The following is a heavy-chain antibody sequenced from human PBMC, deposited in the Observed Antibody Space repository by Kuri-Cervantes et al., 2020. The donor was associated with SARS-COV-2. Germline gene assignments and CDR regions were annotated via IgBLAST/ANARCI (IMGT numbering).Heavy chain of an antibody. CDR1: GFTFSSYA. Sequence: GGSLRLSCAASGFTFSSYAMHWVRQAPGKGLEWVAVISHDGSNKYYADSVKGRFTISRDNSKNTLYLQMNSLRAEDTAVYYCARVKYYDFWSGYSDEGAFDYWGQGTLVTVSS. J-gene: IGHJ4*02. CDR2: ISHDGSNK. V-gene: IGHV3-30-3*01. CDR3: ARVKYYDFWSGYSDEGAFDY. D-gene: IGHD3-3*01.